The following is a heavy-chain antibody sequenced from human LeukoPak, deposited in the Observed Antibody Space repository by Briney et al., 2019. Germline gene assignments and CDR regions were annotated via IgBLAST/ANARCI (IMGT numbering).Heavy chain of an antibody. D-gene: IGHD2-15*01. CDR3: AKISCSPLY. CDR1: GFSFSSYA. V-gene: IGHV3-23*01. J-gene: IGHJ4*02. Sequence: GGSLRLSCAASGFSFSSYAMSWVRQAPGKGLEWVSGITGTGSSTYYADSVKGRFTISRDNSKNTLYLQMSGLRAEDTAIYYCAKISCSPLYWGQGTLVTVSS. CDR2: ITGTGSST.